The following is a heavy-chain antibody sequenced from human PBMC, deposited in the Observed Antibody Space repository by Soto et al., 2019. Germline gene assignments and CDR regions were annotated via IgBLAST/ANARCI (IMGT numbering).Heavy chain of an antibody. Sequence: GGSLRLSCAASGLTFSTYSMNWVRQAPGKGLEWVSYISSSSSTIYYAYSVKGRFTISRDNAKNSLYLQMNSLRDEDTAVYYCARVPYYDFWSGYYVYWGQGTLVTVSS. CDR1: GLTFSTYS. CDR3: ARVPYYDFWSGYYVY. D-gene: IGHD3-3*01. V-gene: IGHV3-48*02. CDR2: ISSSSSTI. J-gene: IGHJ4*02.